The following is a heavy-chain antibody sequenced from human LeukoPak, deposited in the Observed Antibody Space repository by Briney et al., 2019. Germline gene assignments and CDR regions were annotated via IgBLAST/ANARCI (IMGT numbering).Heavy chain of an antibody. CDR1: GFTFSSYG. Sequence: PGGSLRLSCAASGFTFSSYGMHWVRQAPGKGLEWVAVISYDGSNKYYADSVKGRFTISRDNSKNTLYLQMNSLRAEDTAVYYCARDDFDSSTYYFTGVDSWGQGTLVTVSS. D-gene: IGHD3-22*01. CDR3: ARDDFDSSTYYFTGVDS. J-gene: IGHJ4*02. CDR2: ISYDGSNK. V-gene: IGHV3-30*03.